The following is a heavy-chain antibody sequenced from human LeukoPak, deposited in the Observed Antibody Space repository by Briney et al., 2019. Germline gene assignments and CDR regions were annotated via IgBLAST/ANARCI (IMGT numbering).Heavy chain of an antibody. CDR2: IYYSGST. CDR1: GGSISSGGYY. CDR3: ASGYCSSTSCYTGMVDY. D-gene: IGHD2-2*02. J-gene: IGHJ4*02. Sequence: SETLSLTCTVSGGSISSGGYYWSWIRQHPGKGLEWIGYIYYSGSTYYNPSLKSRVTISVDTSKNQFSLKLSSVTAADTAVYYCASGYCSSTSCYTGMVDYWGQGTLVTVSS. V-gene: IGHV4-31*03.